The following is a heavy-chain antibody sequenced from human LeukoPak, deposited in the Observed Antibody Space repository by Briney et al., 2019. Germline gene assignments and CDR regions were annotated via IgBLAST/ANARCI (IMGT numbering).Heavy chain of an antibody. CDR2: IFFSGSS. CDR3: ARDSGNRYCGDDGCSPIYTDF. CDR1: GGSITGFY. Sequence: SETLSLLCTVSGGSITGFYWSWLRQAPGRKLEWIGDIFFSGSSTYNPSLKNRVSISVDTSKNQFSLNLTSVAAADSAVYYCARDSGNRYCGDDGCSPIYTDFWGPGILVSVSS. V-gene: IGHV4-59*01. J-gene: IGHJ2*01. D-gene: IGHD2-21*01.